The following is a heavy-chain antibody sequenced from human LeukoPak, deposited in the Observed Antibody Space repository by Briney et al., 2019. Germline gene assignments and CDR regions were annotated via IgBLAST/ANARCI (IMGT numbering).Heavy chain of an antibody. CDR2: IYHSGST. CDR1: GGSISSSNW. D-gene: IGHD6-25*01. J-gene: IGHJ6*04. CDR3: ASLYSSGSYGMDV. Sequence: SETLSLTCAVSGGSISSSNWWSWVRQPPGKGLEWIGEIYHSGSTNYNPSLKSRVTISVDKSKNQFSLKLSSVTAADTAVYYCASLYSSGSYGMDVWGKGTTVTVSS. V-gene: IGHV4-4*02.